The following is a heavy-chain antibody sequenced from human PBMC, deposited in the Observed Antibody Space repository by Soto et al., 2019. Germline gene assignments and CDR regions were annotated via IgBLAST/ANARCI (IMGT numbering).Heavy chain of an antibody. CDR2: IRSKANSYAT. CDR3: TSPRITIFGVVIGYYYYGMDV. CDR1: GFTFSGSA. V-gene: IGHV3-73*01. Sequence: GGSLRLSCAASGFTFSGSAMHWVRQASGKGLEWVGHIRSKANSYATAYAASVKGRFTISRDDSKNTAYLQMNSLKTEDTAVYYCTSPRITIFGVVIGYYYYGMDVWGQGTTVTVSS. J-gene: IGHJ6*02. D-gene: IGHD3-3*01.